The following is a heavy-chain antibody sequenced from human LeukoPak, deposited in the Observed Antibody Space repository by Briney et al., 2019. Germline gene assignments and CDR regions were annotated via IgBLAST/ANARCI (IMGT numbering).Heavy chain of an antibody. CDR1: GYTFTNYW. V-gene: IGHV5-51*01. CDR3: ARGAADTFYYYYYMDV. Sequence: GESLKISCKASGYTFTNYWIGWVRQMPGKGLEWMGIIYPGDSDIRYSPSFQGQVTISADRSIRTAYLQWRSLKASDSATYYCARGAADTFYYYYYMDVWGKGTTVTVSS. D-gene: IGHD5-18*01. J-gene: IGHJ6*03. CDR2: IYPGDSDI.